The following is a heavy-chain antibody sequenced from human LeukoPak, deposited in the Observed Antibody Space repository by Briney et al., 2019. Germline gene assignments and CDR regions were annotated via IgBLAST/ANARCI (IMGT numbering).Heavy chain of an antibody. V-gene: IGHV3-23*01. J-gene: IGHJ6*04. D-gene: IGHD3-10*01. CDR3: ARDQHIYGSGKGYYGMDV. CDR1: GFTFSSYA. CDR2: ISGSGGTT. Sequence: GGSLRLSCAASGFTFSSYAMSWVRQAPGKGLEWVSAISGSGGTTYYADSVEGRFTISRDNAKNSLYLQMDSLRAEDTAVYYCARDQHIYGSGKGYYGMDVWGKGTTVTVSS.